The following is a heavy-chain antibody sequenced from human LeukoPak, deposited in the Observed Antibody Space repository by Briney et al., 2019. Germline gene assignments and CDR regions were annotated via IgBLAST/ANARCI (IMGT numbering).Heavy chain of an antibody. J-gene: IGHJ4*02. CDR3: AKDHMWLQRLDY. CDR1: GFTFSSYG. D-gene: IGHD5-24*01. Sequence: GGSLRLSCAASGFTFSSYGMHWVRQAPGKGLEWVAVISYEGSNKYYADSVKGRFTISRDNSKNTLYLQMNSLRAEDTAVYYCAKDHMWLQRLDYWGQGTLVTASS. CDR2: ISYEGSNK. V-gene: IGHV3-30*18.